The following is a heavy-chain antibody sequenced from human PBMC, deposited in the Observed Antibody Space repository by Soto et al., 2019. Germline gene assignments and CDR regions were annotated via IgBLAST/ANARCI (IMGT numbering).Heavy chain of an antibody. CDR2: ITGSSDYT. V-gene: IGHV3-23*01. D-gene: IGHD2-8*02. J-gene: IGHJ4*02. CDR3: AKEQTTGAHYSLDY. Sequence: GGSLRLSCEASGYIFSSYAMNWVRQAPGKGLQWVSSITGSSDYTSYIASVKGRFTISRDNSKNTLYLQMNSLRAEDTAVYFCAKEQTTGAHYSLDYRSQGTFVTVSS. CDR1: GYIFSSYA.